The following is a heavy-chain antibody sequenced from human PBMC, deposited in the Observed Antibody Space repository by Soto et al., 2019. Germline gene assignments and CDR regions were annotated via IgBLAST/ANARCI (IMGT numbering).Heavy chain of an antibody. D-gene: IGHD5-12*01. V-gene: IGHV2-5*01. CDR3: AHRRDVDIIAFDI. Sequence: SGPTLVNPTHTLTLTCTLSGFSLITSGVGVGWIRQPPGKALEWLALISWNDVKRYNPSLKTRLTVTKVRSRDQVVLTMTNMDPVDTATYYCAHRRDVDIIAFDIWGQGTMVTVSS. J-gene: IGHJ3*02. CDR2: ISWNDVK. CDR1: GFSLITSGVG.